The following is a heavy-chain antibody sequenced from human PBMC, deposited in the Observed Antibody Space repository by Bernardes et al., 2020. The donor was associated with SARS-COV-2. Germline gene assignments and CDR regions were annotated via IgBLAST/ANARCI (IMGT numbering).Heavy chain of an antibody. J-gene: IGHJ2*01. Sequence: SETLSLTCAVYGGSFSGYYWSWIRQPPGKGLEWIGEINHSGSTNYNPSLKSRVTISVDTSKNQFSLKLSSVTAADTAVYYCARGPTVVVPAATRYFDLWGRGTLVTVSS. CDR3: ARGPTVVVPAATRYFDL. D-gene: IGHD2-2*01. V-gene: IGHV4-34*01. CDR2: INHSGST. CDR1: GGSFSGYY.